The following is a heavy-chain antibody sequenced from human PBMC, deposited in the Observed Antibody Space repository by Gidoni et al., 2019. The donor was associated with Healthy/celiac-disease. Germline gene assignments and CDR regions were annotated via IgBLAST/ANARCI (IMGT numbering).Heavy chain of an antibody. D-gene: IGHD5-18*01. J-gene: IGHJ4*02. CDR1: GFTFSNAW. Sequence: EVQLVESGGCLVKPGGSLRPSCAASGFTFSNAWMSWVRQAPGKGLEWVGRIKSKTNGGTTDYAAPVKGRFTISRDDSKNTLYLQMNSLKTEDTAVYYCTTDPTAVDTAMVLDYWGQGTLVTVSS. V-gene: IGHV3-15*01. CDR3: TTDPTAVDTAMVLDY. CDR2: IKSKTNGGTT.